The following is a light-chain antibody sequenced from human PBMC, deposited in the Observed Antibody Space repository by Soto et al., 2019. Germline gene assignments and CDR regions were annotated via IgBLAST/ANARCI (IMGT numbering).Light chain of an antibody. CDR2: EQS. CDR1: NIRSNS. CDR3: QVWDSSRHVL. V-gene: IGLV3-21*02. Sequence: SYELTQSPSVSVAPRQTARIACEGSNIRSNSVHWYHQKPGQAPVLLVFEQSDRPSGIPERFSASKSGNTATLTISRVEAGDEADYYCQVWDSSRHVLFGGGTKVTVL. J-gene: IGLJ2*01.